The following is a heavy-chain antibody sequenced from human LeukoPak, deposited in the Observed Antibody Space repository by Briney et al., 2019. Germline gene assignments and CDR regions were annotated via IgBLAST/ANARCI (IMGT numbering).Heavy chain of an antibody. D-gene: IGHD3-10*01. Sequence: SETLSLTCTVSAGSISSNTYYWGWIRQPPGKGLEWIGSIYYSGSTYYNPSLKSRVTISVDTSKNQFSLKLSSVTAADTAVYYCARLSYGSGSYYPDYWGQGTLVTVSS. J-gene: IGHJ4*02. CDR1: AGSISSNTYY. CDR3: ARLSYGSGSYYPDY. V-gene: IGHV4-39*01. CDR2: IYYSGST.